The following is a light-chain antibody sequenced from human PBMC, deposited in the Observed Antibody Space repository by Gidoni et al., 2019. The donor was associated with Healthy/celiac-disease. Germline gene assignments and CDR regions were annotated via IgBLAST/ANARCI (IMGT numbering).Light chain of an antibody. CDR3: QQYYSTPYT. J-gene: IGKJ2*01. CDR2: WAS. Sequence: SLAVSLGERATINCKSSTSVLYSANNKNYLAWYQQKPGQPPKLLIYWASTRESGVPDRFSGSGSGTDFTLTISSLQAEDVAVYYCQQYYSTPYTFGQXTKLEIK. CDR1: TSVLYSANNKNY. V-gene: IGKV4-1*01.